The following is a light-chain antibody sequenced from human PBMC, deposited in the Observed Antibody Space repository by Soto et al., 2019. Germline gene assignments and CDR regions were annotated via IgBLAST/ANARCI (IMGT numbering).Light chain of an antibody. J-gene: IGKJ1*01. Sequence: EIVLTQSPGTLSLSPGERATLSCRTSQSVTTSYLAWYQQKPGQAPRLIIYGTSIRATGVPDRFSGSGSATDFTLTISRLEPEDFAVYYCHQYGDSPQTFGQGTKVEI. CDR2: GTS. CDR1: QSVTTSY. CDR3: HQYGDSPQT. V-gene: IGKV3-20*01.